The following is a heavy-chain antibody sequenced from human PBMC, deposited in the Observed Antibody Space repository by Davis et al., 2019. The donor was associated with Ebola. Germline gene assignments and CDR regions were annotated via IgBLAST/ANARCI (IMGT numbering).Heavy chain of an antibody. D-gene: IGHD1-26*01. CDR3: AKGALYSGSYTYGA. Sequence: AASVKVSCKASGYTFTSYGITWVRQAPGQGLEWMGWISTYNGNANYAQKVQGRVTMTTDTSTSTAYMELRSLRSDDTAVYYCAKGALYSGSYTYGAWGQGTLVTVSS. CDR1: GYTFTSYG. V-gene: IGHV1-18*01. CDR2: ISTYNGNA. J-gene: IGHJ5*02.